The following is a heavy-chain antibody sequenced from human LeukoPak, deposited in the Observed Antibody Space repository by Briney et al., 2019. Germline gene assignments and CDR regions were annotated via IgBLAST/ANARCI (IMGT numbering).Heavy chain of an antibody. CDR3: ARHYDFWSAYSFFDY. CDR1: GGAITGSTYY. CDR2: MYYSGST. V-gene: IGHV4-39*01. D-gene: IGHD3-3*01. Sequence: SETLSLTCTVSGGAITGSTYYWGWIRQPPGKGLEWVGSMYYSGSTYYKPSLKSRVTISADTPKNQFSLELSSVTAADTAVYSCARHYDFWSAYSFFDYWGQGTLVTVSS. J-gene: IGHJ4*02.